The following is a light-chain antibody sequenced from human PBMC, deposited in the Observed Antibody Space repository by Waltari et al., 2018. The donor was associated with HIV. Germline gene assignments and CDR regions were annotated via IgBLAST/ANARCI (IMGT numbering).Light chain of an antibody. J-gene: IGLJ3*02. CDR1: RGSIATNY. CDR2: DDN. Sequence: NFMLTQPHSVSESPGKTVTTSCPRSRGSIATNYVQWAQQRPGSSPTIGIYDDNQRPSGVPNRFSGSIDSSSNSASLTISGLKTEDEADYYCQSYDASNQWVFGGGTKLTVL. CDR3: QSYDASNQWV. V-gene: IGLV6-57*01.